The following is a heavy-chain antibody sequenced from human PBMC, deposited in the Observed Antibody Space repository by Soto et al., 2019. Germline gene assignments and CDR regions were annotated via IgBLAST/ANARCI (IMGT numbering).Heavy chain of an antibody. V-gene: IGHV1-3*01. Sequence: GASVKVSCKTSGYTFTNYVGDWVRQAPGQGLEWMGWINSGNGNTKYSEKFQGRVTITRETSASTAYMELNSLTSEDTAVYYCARGLTLFGVVIGYSGQGTLVTVSS. CDR1: GYTFTNYV. D-gene: IGHD3-3*01. J-gene: IGHJ4*02. CDR2: INSGNGNT. CDR3: ARGLTLFGVVIGY.